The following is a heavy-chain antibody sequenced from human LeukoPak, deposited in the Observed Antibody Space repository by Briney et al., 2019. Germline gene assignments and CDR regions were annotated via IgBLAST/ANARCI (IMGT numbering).Heavy chain of an antibody. CDR2: IYSGGST. D-gene: IGHD5-12*01. J-gene: IGHJ4*02. V-gene: IGHV3-66*01. CDR3: AKCPGQSGYDLNYFDY. CDR1: GFTVSSNY. Sequence: GGSLRLSCAASGFTVSSNYMSWVRQAPGKGLEWVSVIYSGGSTYYADSVKGRFTISRDNSKNTLYLQMNSLRAEDTAVYYCAKCPGQSGYDLNYFDYWGQGTLVTVSS.